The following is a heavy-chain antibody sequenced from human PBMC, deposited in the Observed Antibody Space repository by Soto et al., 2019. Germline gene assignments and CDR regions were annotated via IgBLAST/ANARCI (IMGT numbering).Heavy chain of an antibody. D-gene: IGHD3-3*01. J-gene: IGHJ4*02. CDR1: GGSINSYY. CDR3: ARGSSGCLECLLGGVYFXY. CDR2: IYYSGST. Sequence: PSATLSLTCTVSGGSINSYYWSWIRQPPGKGLEWIGYIYYSGSTNYNPSLKSRVTISVDTSKNQFSLKLSSVTAADTAVYYCARGSSGCLECLLGGVYFXYRGQGTLVT. V-gene: IGHV4-59*01.